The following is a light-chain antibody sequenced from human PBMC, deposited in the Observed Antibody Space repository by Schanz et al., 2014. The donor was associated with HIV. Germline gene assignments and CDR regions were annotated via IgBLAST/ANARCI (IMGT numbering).Light chain of an antibody. CDR3: TSYGGSNNLL. Sequence: QSALTQPPSVSGSPGQSVTISCTGTSSDVGSYNRVSWYQQPPGTAPKLMIYEVSNRPSGVPDRFSGSKSGNTAFLLVSGLQDEDEADYYCTSYGGSNNLLFGGGTKLTVL. CDR1: SSDVGSYNR. CDR2: EVS. V-gene: IGLV2-18*02. J-gene: IGLJ2*01.